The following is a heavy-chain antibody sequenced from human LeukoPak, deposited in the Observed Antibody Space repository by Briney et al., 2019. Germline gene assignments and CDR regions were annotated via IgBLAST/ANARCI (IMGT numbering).Heavy chain of an antibody. V-gene: IGHV3-23*01. J-gene: IGHJ4*02. D-gene: IGHD5-24*01. Sequence: QRGGSLRLSCAASGFTFSNYAMSWVRQAPGKGLQWVSGISGSGGTIYYADSVEGRFTISRDNSKNTLYLQMNSLRAEDTAVYYCAKVQEMATILPPFHYWGQGTLVTVSS. CDR3: AKVQEMATILPPFHY. CDR1: GFTFSNYA. CDR2: ISGSGGTI.